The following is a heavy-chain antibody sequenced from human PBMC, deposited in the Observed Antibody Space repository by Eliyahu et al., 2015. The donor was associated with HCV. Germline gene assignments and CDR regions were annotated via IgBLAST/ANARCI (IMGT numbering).Heavy chain of an antibody. V-gene: IGHV1-69*01. CDR3: ARDGSYYDSSGYYYLY. Sequence: QVQLVQSGAEVKKPXSSVKVXCKASGXTXXSYAISWVRQAPGQGLXWMGGXIPXFGTANYAQKFQGRVTITADESTTXAYMELSSLRSEDTAVYYCARDGSYYDSSGYYYLYWGQGTLVTVSS. CDR2: XIPXFGTA. CDR1: GXTXXSYA. D-gene: IGHD3-22*01. J-gene: IGHJ4*02.